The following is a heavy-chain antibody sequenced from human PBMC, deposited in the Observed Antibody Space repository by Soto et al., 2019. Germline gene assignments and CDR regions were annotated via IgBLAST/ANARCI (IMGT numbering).Heavy chain of an antibody. CDR1: GYTFTIYY. CDR3: ARGPYYDSSGYYRFDY. Sequence: ASVKVSCTASGYTFTIYYMHWVRQAPGQGLEWMGIINPSGGSTSYAQKFQGRVTMTRDTSTSTVYMELSSLRSEDTAVYYCARGPYYDSSGYYRFDYWGQGTLVTVSS. CDR2: INPSGGST. D-gene: IGHD3-22*01. V-gene: IGHV1-46*01. J-gene: IGHJ4*02.